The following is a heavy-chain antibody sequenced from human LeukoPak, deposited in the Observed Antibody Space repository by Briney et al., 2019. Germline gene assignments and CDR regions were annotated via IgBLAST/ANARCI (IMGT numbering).Heavy chain of an antibody. CDR1: GGSIHSSDYY. CDR2: IYHSGST. J-gene: IGHJ5*02. V-gene: IGHV4-39*07. CDR3: ARGSGIWTHHNWFAP. D-gene: IGHD2/OR15-2a*01. Sequence: SETLSLTCIVSGGSIHSSDYYWAWIRQPPGKGLEWIRSIYHSGSTFSNPSLQSRLSSSIDTSKNQFSLKLKSVTAADTAVYYCARGSGIWTHHNWFAPWGQGTLVTVSS.